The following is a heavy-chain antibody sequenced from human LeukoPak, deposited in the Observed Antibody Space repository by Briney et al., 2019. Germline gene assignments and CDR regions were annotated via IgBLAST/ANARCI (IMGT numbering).Heavy chain of an antibody. CDR2: ISSSSSYI. V-gene: IGHV3-21*01. J-gene: IGHJ4*02. Sequence: PGGSLRLSCAASGFTFSNYSMNWVRQAPGKGLEWVSSISSSSSYIYYADSVKGRFTISRDNAKNSLYLQMNSLSAEDTAVYYCARAPNCSSTSCYTDIFDYWGQGTLVTVSS. D-gene: IGHD2-2*02. CDR1: GFTFSNYS. CDR3: ARAPNCSSTSCYTDIFDY.